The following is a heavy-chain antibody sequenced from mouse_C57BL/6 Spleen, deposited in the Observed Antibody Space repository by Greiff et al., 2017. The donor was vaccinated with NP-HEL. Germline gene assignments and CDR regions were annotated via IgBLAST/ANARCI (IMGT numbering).Heavy chain of an antibody. CDR1: GYSFTDYN. J-gene: IGHJ2*01. CDR2: INPNYGTT. Sequence: VQLQQSGPELVKPGASVKISCKASGYSFTDYNMNWVKQSNGKSLEWIGVINPNYGTTSYNQKFKGKATLTVDTSSSTAYMQLSSLTSEDSAVYYCARSAWLRREVYFDYWGQGTTLTVSS. CDR3: ARSAWLRREVYFDY. D-gene: IGHD2-2*01. V-gene: IGHV1-39*01.